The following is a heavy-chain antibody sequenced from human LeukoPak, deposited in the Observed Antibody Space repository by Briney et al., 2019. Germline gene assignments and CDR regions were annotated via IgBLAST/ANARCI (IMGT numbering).Heavy chain of an antibody. CDR1: GFTINKYG. CDR2: VRPEGNDK. J-gene: IGHJ4*02. D-gene: IGHD3-22*01. Sequence: GGSLTLSCAASGFTINKYGMHWVRQAPGKGLEWVTYVRPEGNDKYYADSVKGRFSISRDNTKNTVYLQMNSLRGEDTAVYYCARDVKIYYYDSSPDYWGQGTLVTVSS. CDR3: ARDVKIYYYDSSPDY. V-gene: IGHV3-30*02.